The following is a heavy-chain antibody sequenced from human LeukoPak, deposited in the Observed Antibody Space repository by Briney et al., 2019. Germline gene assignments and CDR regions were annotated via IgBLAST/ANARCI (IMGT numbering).Heavy chain of an antibody. V-gene: IGHV4-59*08. J-gene: IGHJ2*01. D-gene: IGHD4-17*01. CDR1: GGSMSSNY. Sequence: SETLSLTCTVSGGSMSSNYCSWIRQPPGKGLEFIGYLHYRGSTNYNPSLKSRVTISVDTSKNHFSLKLSSVTAADTAVYYCARTGYGDHFNLWGRGTLVTVSS. CDR2: LHYRGST. CDR3: ARTGYGDHFNL.